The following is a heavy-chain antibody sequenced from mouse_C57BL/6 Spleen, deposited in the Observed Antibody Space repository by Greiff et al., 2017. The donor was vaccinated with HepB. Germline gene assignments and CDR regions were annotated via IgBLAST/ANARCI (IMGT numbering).Heavy chain of an antibody. CDR1: GFNIKNTY. D-gene: IGHD1-1*01. J-gene: IGHJ2*01. CDR2: IDPANGNT. Sequence: VQLQQSVAELVRPGASVQLSCTASGFNIKNTYMHRVKQRPEQGLEWIGRIDPANGNTKYAPKFQGKATITADTSSNTAYLQLSSLTSEDTAIYYCARAGNITTVVADYWGQGTTLTVSS. CDR3: ARAGNITTVVADY. V-gene: IGHV14-3*01.